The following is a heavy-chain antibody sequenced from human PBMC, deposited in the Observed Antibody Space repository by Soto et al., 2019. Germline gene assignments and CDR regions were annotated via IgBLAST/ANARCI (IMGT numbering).Heavy chain of an antibody. D-gene: IGHD1-1*01. J-gene: IGHJ3*01. CDR2: ISRTGGGT. V-gene: IGHV3-23*01. CDR1: RFTFSHYA. CDR3: ATWHEREHAYDV. Sequence: EVQLSESGGRLVQPGGSLRLSCAASRFTFSHYAMTWVRQAPGKGLQWVSGISRTGGGTYYADSVKGRFTISRDNSKTTVYLQMNDLRPADTAVYYCATWHEREHAYDVWGQGTTVTVSS.